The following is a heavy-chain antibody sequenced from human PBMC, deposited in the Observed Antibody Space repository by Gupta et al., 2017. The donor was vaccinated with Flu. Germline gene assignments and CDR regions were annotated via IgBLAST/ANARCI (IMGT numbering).Heavy chain of an antibody. V-gene: IGHV3-49*03. CDR1: GFTFGHYA. CDR3: TTPTGDDYVWGSYRYTDYYYGMDV. CDR2: IRSKAYGGTT. Sequence: EVQLALSGGGLVQPGRSLALSRTASGFTFGHYASSWFSQARGKGLGWVDFIRSKAYGGTTEYAASVKGRFTISRDDSKRIAYLQMNSLKTEDTAVYYCTTPTGDDYVWGSYRYTDYYYGMDVWGQGTTVTVSS. J-gene: IGHJ6*02. D-gene: IGHD3-16*02.